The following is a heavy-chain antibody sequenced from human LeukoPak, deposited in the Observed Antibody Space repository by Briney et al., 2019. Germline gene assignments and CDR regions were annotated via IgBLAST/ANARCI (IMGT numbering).Heavy chain of an antibody. CDR3: ARPYDYVWGSYRYTLDY. Sequence: ASVKVSCKASGYTFTSYAMHWVRQAPGQRLEWMGWINAGNGNTKYSQKFQGRVTITRDTSASTAYMELSSLRSEDTAVYCCARPYDYVWGSYRYTLDYWGQGTLVTVSS. CDR2: INAGNGNT. J-gene: IGHJ4*02. CDR1: GYTFTSYA. V-gene: IGHV1-3*01. D-gene: IGHD3-16*02.